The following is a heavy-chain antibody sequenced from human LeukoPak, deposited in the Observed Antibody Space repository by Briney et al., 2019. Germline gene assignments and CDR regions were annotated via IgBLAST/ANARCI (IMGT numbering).Heavy chain of an antibody. Sequence: GGSLRLSCAAPGFTFSNYAMSWVRQAPGKGLEWVSTISGGGITICYADSAKGRFTISRDNAKNTMFLQMNSLRADDTAVYNFPRQSYASGWNPFDHWGQGILVTVSS. CDR3: PRQSYASGWNPFDH. D-gene: IGHD6-19*01. J-gene: IGHJ4*02. CDR2: ISGGGITI. CDR1: GFTFSNYA. V-gene: IGHV3-23*01.